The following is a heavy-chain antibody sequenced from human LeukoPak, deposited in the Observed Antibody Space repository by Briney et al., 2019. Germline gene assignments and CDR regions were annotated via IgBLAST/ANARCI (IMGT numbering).Heavy chain of an antibody. Sequence: ASVKVSCKASGYTFTSYGISWVRQAPGQGLEWMGWISAYNGNTNYAQKLQGRVTMTMDPSISTAYMELSSLRSEDTAVYYCARRSDDYDSSAYYHWGQGTLVTVSS. CDR2: ISAYNGNT. CDR3: ARRSDDYDSSAYYH. J-gene: IGHJ4*02. D-gene: IGHD3-22*01. V-gene: IGHV1-18*01. CDR1: GYTFTSYG.